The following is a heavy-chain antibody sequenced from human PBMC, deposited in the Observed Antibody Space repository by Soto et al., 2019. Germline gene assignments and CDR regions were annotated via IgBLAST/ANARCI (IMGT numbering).Heavy chain of an antibody. D-gene: IGHD5-12*01. CDR3: ARGRGYGGVYYYYYYGMDV. CDR2: INHSGST. CDR1: GGSFSGYY. Sequence: SETLSLTCAVYGGSFSGYYWSWIRQPPGKGLEWIGEINHSGSTNYNPSLKSRVTISVDTSKNQFSLKLSSVTAADTAVYYCARGRGYGGVYYYYYYGMDVWGQGTTVTVSS. J-gene: IGHJ6*02. V-gene: IGHV4-34*01.